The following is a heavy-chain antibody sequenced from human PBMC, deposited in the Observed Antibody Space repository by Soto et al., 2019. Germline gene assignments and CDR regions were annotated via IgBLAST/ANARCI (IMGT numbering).Heavy chain of an antibody. Sequence: EVQLVESGGGLVKPGGSLRLSCAASGFTFSNAWMNWVRQAPGKGLEWVGRIKSKTDGGTTDYAAPVKGRFTISRDDSKNTLYLQMNSLKTEDTAVYYCTTYYDFWCGYLYYYYGMDVWGQGTTVTVSS. D-gene: IGHD3-3*01. V-gene: IGHV3-15*07. CDR3: TTYYDFWCGYLYYYYGMDV. J-gene: IGHJ6*02. CDR2: IKSKTDGGTT. CDR1: GFTFSNAW.